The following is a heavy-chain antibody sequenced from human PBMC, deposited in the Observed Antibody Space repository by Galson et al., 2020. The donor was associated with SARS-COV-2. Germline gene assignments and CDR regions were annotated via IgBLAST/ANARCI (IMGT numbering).Heavy chain of an antibody. Sequence: SETLSLTCTVSGGSISSGDYYWSWIRQPPGKGLEWIGYISYSGSTYYNPSLKSRVTISVDTSKNQFSLKLSSVTAADTAVYYCVSQYSSSWYAEYFQHWGQGTLVTVSS. V-gene: IGHV4-30-4*02. D-gene: IGHD6-13*01. CDR1: GGSISSGDYY. CDR2: ISYSGST. J-gene: IGHJ1*01. CDR3: VSQYSSSWYAEYFQH.